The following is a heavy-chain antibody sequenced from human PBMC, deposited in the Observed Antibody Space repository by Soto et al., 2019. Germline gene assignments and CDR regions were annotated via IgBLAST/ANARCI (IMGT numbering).Heavy chain of an antibody. CDR3: AAGHHSYSYGMDV. V-gene: IGHV4-34*01. CDR2: IXHSGSX. J-gene: IGHJ6*01. Sequence: XXTLSLTCAVYCGSFIGYYWSWIRQPPGNGLDWIREIXHSGSXNYNPYIKSRXXISVDKSXXQFSTKLSSVTAPQTALYYCAAGHHSYSYGMDVWGQGTTVTVSS. CDR1: CGSFIGYY. D-gene: IGHD6-13*01.